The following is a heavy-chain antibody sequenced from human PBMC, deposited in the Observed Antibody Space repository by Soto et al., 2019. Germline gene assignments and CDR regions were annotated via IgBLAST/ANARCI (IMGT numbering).Heavy chain of an antibody. CDR1: GFTFSSYG. CDR3: AKDRYSGYDTGDFDY. V-gene: IGHV3-30*18. Sequence: HPGGSLRLSCAASGFTFSSYGMHWVRKAPGKGLGWVAVISYDGSNKYYADSVKGRFTISRDNSKNTLYLQMDSLRAEDTAVYYCAKDRYSGYDTGDFDYWGQGTLVTVSS. J-gene: IGHJ4*02. CDR2: ISYDGSNK. D-gene: IGHD5-12*01.